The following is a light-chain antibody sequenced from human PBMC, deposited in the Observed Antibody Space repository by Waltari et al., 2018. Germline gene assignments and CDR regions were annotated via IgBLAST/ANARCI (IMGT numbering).Light chain of an antibody. Sequence: QSVLTQPPSTSGTPGQRVTIPCSGSSPNIGTNPVNWYQHLPGTAPKLLIYSNNQRPSGVPGRFSGSKSGTSASLAISGLQSEDEADYYCAAWDDTLNGYVFGTGTKVTVL. CDR1: SPNIGTNP. V-gene: IGLV1-44*01. CDR3: AAWDDTLNGYV. CDR2: SNN. J-gene: IGLJ1*01.